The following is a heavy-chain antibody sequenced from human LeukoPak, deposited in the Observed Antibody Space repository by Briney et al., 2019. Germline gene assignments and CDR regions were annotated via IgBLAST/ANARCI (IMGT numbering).Heavy chain of an antibody. CDR2: IYPGDSDT. V-gene: IGHV5-51*01. CDR3: VRTSSTWYGDY. Sequence: GESLKISCQGSGYSFTSYWIGWVRQVPGKGLEWMGIIYPGDSDTRYSPSFQGQVTISADKSISTAYLQWSSLKASDTAMYYCVRTSSTWYGDYWGQGTLVTVSS. J-gene: IGHJ4*02. D-gene: IGHD6-13*01. CDR1: GYSFTSYW.